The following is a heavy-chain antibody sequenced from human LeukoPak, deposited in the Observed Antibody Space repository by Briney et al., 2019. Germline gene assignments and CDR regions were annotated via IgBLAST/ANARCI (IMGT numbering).Heavy chain of an antibody. CDR3: ARDTGNYERYYYYMDV. D-gene: IGHD3-10*01. CDR1: GGSISSSSYY. CDR2: IYYSGST. Sequence: SETLSLTCTVSGGSISSSSYYWGWIRQPPGKGLEWIGSIYYSGSTYYNPSLKSRVTISVDTSKNQFSLKLSSVTAADTAVYYCARDTGNYERYYYYMDVWGKGTTVTISS. V-gene: IGHV4-39*02. J-gene: IGHJ6*03.